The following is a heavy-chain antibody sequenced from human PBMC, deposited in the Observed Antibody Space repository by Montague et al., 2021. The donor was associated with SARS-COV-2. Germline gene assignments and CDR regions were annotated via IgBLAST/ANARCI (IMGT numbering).Heavy chain of an antibody. CDR2: ISSGGIA. CDR3: AGKVLTVPADY. CDR1: GVSITSTNW. J-gene: IGHJ4*02. Sequence: SETLSLTCAVSGVSITSTNWWSLVRQPPGKGLEWIGEISSGGIATYNPSLKSRATISMDRSRDLFSLKLSSVTAADTAIYYCAGKVLTVPADYWGQGTLVTVS. D-gene: IGHD4-11*01. V-gene: IGHV4-4*02.